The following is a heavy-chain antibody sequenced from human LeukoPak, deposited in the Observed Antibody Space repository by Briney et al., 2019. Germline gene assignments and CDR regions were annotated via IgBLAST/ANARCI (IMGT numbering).Heavy chain of an antibody. CDR1: GFTFSSYG. CDR3: TRGGVDY. V-gene: IGHV3-74*01. D-gene: IGHD1-26*01. Sequence: GGTLRLSCAASGFTFSSYGMSWVRQAPGKGLVWVSRINTDGSTTTYADSVKGRFTISRDSAKNTLYLQMNSLRAEDTAVYYCTRGGVDYWGQGTLVIVSS. CDR2: INTDGSTT. J-gene: IGHJ4*02.